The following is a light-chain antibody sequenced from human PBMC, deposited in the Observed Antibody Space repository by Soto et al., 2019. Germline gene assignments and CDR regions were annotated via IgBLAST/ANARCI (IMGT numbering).Light chain of an antibody. Sequence: EIVMAQSPATLSLPPGQSATLSCRASQSLSSDLAWYQQKPGQAPRLLIYGASTRANGIPARFSGSGSGTDFTLTISRLEPEDFAVYYCQQYGSSPWTFGQGTKVDIK. CDR3: QQYGSSPWT. J-gene: IGKJ1*01. V-gene: IGKV3-20*01. CDR2: GAS. CDR1: QSLSSD.